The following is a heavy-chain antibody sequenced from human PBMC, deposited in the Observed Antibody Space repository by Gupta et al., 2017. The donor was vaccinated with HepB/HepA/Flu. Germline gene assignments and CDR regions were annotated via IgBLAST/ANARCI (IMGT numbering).Heavy chain of an antibody. CDR3: ARDLRRDMDV. V-gene: IGHV4-34*02. CDR1: GGSFSDYY. CDR2: INHSGST. Sequence: QVQLQQWGAGLLKPSETLSLTCAVYGGSFSDYYWSWIRQPPGKGLEWIGEINHSGSTNYNPSLKSRVTISIDTSKNQFSLKLTSVTAADTSVYYCARDLRRDMDVWGQGTTVTVSS. J-gene: IGHJ6*02.